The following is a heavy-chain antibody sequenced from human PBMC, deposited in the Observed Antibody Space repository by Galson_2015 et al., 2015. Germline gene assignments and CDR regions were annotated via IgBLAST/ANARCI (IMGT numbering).Heavy chain of an antibody. CDR2: ISAYNGNT. CDR3: ARDCRRFSGSYYFGEGGMDV. J-gene: IGHJ6*02. D-gene: IGHD1-26*01. CDR1: GYTFTSYG. V-gene: IGHV1-18*01. Sequence: SVKVSCKASGYTFTSYGISWVRQAPGQGLEWMGWISAYNGNTNYAQKLKGRVTMTTDTSTSTAYMELRSLRSDDTAVYYCARDCRRFSGSYYFGEGGMDVWGQGTTVTVSS.